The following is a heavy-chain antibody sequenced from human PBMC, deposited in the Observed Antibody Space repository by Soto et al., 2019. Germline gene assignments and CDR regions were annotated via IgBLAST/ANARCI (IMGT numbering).Heavy chain of an antibody. D-gene: IGHD5-12*01. CDR1: GFTFSSYW. CDR2: IKQDGSEK. J-gene: IGHJ6*03. CDR3: ARLLRGYSGYDLGDYYYYYMDV. V-gene: IGHV3-7*01. Sequence: GGSLRLSCAASGFTFSSYWMSWVRQAPRKGLEWVANIKQDGSEKYYVDSVKGRFTISRDNAKNSLYLQMNSLRAEDTAVYYCARLLRGYSGYDLGDYYYYYMDVWGKGTTVTISS.